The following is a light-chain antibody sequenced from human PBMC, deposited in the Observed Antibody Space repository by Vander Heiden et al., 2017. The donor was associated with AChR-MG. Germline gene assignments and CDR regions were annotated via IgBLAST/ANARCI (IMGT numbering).Light chain of an antibody. CDR1: SSNIGSNS. CDR2: SDD. Sequence: QSVLAQPPSASGTPGQRVTVSCSGSSSNIGSNSANWYQQVPGRAPKLLIHSDDHRPSGVPDRFSGSRSGTSASLAITGLQSEDEAVYYCATWDDSLTAYFFGPGTTVTVL. CDR3: ATWDDSLTAYF. J-gene: IGLJ1*01. V-gene: IGLV1-44*01.